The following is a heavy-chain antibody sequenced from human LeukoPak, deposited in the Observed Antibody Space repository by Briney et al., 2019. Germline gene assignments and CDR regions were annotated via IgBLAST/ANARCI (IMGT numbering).Heavy chain of an antibody. Sequence: SETLSLTCTVSGGSISSSGYYWGWIRQPPGKVLEWISSIYYSGDNYYNPSLKSRVTTSVDTSKSQFSLRLSSVTAADTAVYYCARHGNIVVVPAASKAFDIWGQGTMVTVSS. V-gene: IGHV4-39*01. CDR3: ARHGNIVVVPAASKAFDI. D-gene: IGHD2-2*01. CDR1: GGSISSSGYY. J-gene: IGHJ3*02. CDR2: IYYSGDN.